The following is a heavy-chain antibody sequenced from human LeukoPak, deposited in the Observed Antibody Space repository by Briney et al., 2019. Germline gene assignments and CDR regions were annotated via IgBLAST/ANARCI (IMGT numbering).Heavy chain of an antibody. J-gene: IGHJ6*02. V-gene: IGHV1-69*04. Sequence: SVKVSCKASGGTFSSYAISWVRQAPGQGLEWMGRIIPIFGIANYAQKFQGRVTITADKSTSTAYMEVSSLRSEDTAVYYCARSYYDSSGYYYSHLDYYYGMDVWGQGTTVTVSS. CDR1: GGTFSSYA. CDR2: IIPIFGIA. D-gene: IGHD3-22*01. CDR3: ARSYYDSSGYYYSHLDYYYGMDV.